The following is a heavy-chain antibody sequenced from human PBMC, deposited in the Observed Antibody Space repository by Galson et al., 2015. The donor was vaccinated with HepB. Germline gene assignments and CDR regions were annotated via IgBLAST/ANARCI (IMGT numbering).Heavy chain of an antibody. J-gene: IGHJ3*02. CDR2: IDPSSGST. CDR3: TGQNFGDYSLAENDAFDI. CDR1: GYTFTNYY. D-gene: IGHD4-17*01. Sequence: SVKVSCKASGYTFTNYYMHWVRQAPGQGLEWMGIIDPSSGSTTYAKKFQGRVTVTRDTSTSTVYMEMSSLRSEDTAMYYCTGQNFGDYSLAENDAFDIWGQGTMVTVSS. V-gene: IGHV1-46*01.